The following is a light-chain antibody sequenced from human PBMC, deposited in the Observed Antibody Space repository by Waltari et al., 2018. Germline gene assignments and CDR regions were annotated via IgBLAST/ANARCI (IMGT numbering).Light chain of an antibody. V-gene: IGKV2-40*01. J-gene: IGKJ4*01. CDR2: GGS. CDR1: QSRLHTNGNTY. CDR3: VQAIAFPLT. Sequence: DSVMTQSTLSLPITPGEPASIYCRYTQSRLHTNGNTYLHWYIQKPGQSPQLLIYGGSTRASGVPDRFSGSGSGTDFTLQISKVEAEDIGVYYCVQAIAFPLTFGGGTTVEIK.